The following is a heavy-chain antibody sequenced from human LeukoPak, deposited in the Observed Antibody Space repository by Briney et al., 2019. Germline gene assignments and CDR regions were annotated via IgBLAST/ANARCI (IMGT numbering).Heavy chain of an antibody. CDR2: ISGSGGST. CDR1: EFTFSSYA. J-gene: IGHJ4*02. CDR3: AKVTRRGQTSPFDY. Sequence: GGPLRLSCAASEFTFSSYAMSWVRRAPGKGLKWVSAISGSGGSTYYADSVKGRFTISRDNSKNTLYLQMNSLRAEDTAVYYCAKVTRRGQTSPFDYWGQGTLVTVSS. D-gene: IGHD3-10*01. V-gene: IGHV3-23*01.